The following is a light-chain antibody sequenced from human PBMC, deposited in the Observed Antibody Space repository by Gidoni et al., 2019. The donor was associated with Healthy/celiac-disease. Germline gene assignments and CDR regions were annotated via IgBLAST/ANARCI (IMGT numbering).Light chain of an antibody. CDR1: QSISSY. Sequence: DIQMTKSPSSLSASVGDRVTITGRASQSISSYLNWYQQKPGKAPKLLIYAASSLQSGVPSRFSGSGSGTDFTLTISSLQPEDFATYYCRQSYSTPQTFGQGTKLEIK. V-gene: IGKV1-39*01. CDR3: RQSYSTPQT. CDR2: AAS. J-gene: IGKJ2*01.